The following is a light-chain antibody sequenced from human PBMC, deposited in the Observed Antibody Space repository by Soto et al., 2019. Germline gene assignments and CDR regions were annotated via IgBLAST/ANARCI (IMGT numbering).Light chain of an antibody. CDR3: MQATHSYT. V-gene: IGKV2-24*01. J-gene: IGKJ2*01. CDR2: KIS. Sequence: DIVLTQTRLSSPVTLGQPASISCRSSQSLVHIDGNTYFNWLQQRPGQPPRLLIYKISNRFPGVLDRFSGSGAGTDFTLKISRVEAEDVGVYYCMQATHSYTFGQGTRLEIK. CDR1: QSLVHIDGNTY.